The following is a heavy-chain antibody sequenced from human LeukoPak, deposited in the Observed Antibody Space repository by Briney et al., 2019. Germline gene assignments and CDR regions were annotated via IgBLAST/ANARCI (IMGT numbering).Heavy chain of an antibody. Sequence: ASVKVSCKASGYTFSTYPMNWVRQAPGQGLEWMGWISAYNGNTNYAQKLQGRVTMTTDTSTSTAYMELRSLRSDDTAVYYCARVIVRGDKTNDYWGQGTLVTVSS. V-gene: IGHV1-18*01. D-gene: IGHD4-17*01. CDR1: GYTFSTYP. J-gene: IGHJ4*02. CDR2: ISAYNGNT. CDR3: ARVIVRGDKTNDY.